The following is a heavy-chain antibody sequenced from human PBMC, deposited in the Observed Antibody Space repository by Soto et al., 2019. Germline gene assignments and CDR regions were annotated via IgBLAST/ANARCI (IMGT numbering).Heavy chain of an antibody. V-gene: IGHV1-18*04. CDR2: ISAYNGNT. D-gene: IGHD6-19*01. Sequence: ASVKVSCKASGYTFTSYGISWVRQAPGQGLEWMGWISAYNGNTNYAQKLQGRVTMTTDTSTSTAYMELRSLRSDDTAVYYCARDTDSSLGADIFDMWGQGTMVTVSS. CDR3: ARDTDSSLGADIFDM. J-gene: IGHJ3*02. CDR1: GYTFTSYG.